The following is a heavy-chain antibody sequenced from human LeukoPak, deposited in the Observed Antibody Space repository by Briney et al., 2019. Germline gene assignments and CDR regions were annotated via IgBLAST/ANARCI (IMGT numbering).Heavy chain of an antibody. D-gene: IGHD6-19*01. CDR1: GFTFHDYA. CDR3: ARDRRQWMDYFDS. Sequence: GWAVRLSCAACGFTFHDYAMNWVRQARGKGLEGVGGNDWNGVSINYADSVRGRFTISRDNAKNFLYLEMNCLRAEDTAFYFCARDRRQWMDYFDSWGQGTLVTVSS. J-gene: IGHJ4*02. V-gene: IGHV3-20*04. CDR2: NDWNGVSI.